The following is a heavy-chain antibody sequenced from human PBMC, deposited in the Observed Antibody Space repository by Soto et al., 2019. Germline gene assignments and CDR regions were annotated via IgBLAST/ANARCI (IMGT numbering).Heavy chain of an antibody. D-gene: IGHD6-13*01. Sequence: ALCLTWTVSGGSISTGGYSWCWIRQPPGKGLEWIGYMYHSGSTYYNPSLKSRVTISIDRSKNQFSLKLSSVTAADTAVYYCARGRRYSSSWYSDYWAQGTLVTVS. CDR2: MYHSGST. CDR1: GGSISTGGYS. CDR3: ARGRRYSSSWYSDY. J-gene: IGHJ4*02. V-gene: IGHV4-30-2*01.